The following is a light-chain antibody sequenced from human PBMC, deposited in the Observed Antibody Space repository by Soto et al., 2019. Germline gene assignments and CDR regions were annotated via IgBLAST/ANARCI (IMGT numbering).Light chain of an antibody. J-gene: IGKJ1*01. Sequence: EVGLTQSPATLSLSPGERATLSCRASENVRTFVDWYQQKPGQAPRLLIHGASNRATGIPARFSGSGSGTDFTLTISNLEPEDFAVYYCQQHSHWPPWTFGQGTKVDIK. CDR3: QQHSHWPPWT. CDR1: ENVRTF. V-gene: IGKV3-11*01. CDR2: GAS.